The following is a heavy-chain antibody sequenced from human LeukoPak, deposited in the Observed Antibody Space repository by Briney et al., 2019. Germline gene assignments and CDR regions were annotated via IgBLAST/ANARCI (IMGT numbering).Heavy chain of an antibody. D-gene: IGHD3-10*02. V-gene: IGHV3-21*01. CDR3: ARAEMWVLRSSDY. CDR1: GFIFSSYN. CDR2: ISAKSNYT. J-gene: IGHJ4*02. Sequence: GGSLRLSCAASGFIFSSYNLNWVRQAPGKGLEWVSSISAKSNYTYYADSVKGRFSISRDNAKNSLYLQMNSLRAEDTAVYYCARAEMWVLRSSDYWGQGTLVTVSS.